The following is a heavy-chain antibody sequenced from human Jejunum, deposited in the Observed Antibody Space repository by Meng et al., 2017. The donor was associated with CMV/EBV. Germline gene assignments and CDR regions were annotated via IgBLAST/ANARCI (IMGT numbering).Heavy chain of an antibody. CDR3: AKVPGSGYYGIDY. V-gene: IGHV3-23*01. D-gene: IGHD3-22*01. CDR2: LSDSGYST. CDR1: GFTFSSSV. J-gene: IGHJ4*02. Sequence: ASGFTFSSSVMTWVRQAPGKGLEWVSALSDSGYSTYYADSVKGRFTISRDNAKNTLYLQMNSLRAEDTAVYYCAKVPGSGYYGIDYWGQGTLVTVSS.